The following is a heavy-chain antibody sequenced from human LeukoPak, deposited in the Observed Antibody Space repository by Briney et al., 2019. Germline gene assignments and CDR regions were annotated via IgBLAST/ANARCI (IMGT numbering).Heavy chain of an antibody. J-gene: IGHJ6*02. Sequence: GGSLRLSCAASGFTFSSYGMHLVRQAPGKGLEWVGVIWYDGSNKYYADSVKGRFTISRDNSKNTLYLQMNSLRAEDTAVYYCAREPGGDFWSGYYRYYYYGMDVWGQGTTVTVSS. V-gene: IGHV3-33*01. CDR2: IWYDGSNK. CDR3: AREPGGDFWSGYYRYYYYGMDV. CDR1: GFTFSSYG. D-gene: IGHD3-3*01.